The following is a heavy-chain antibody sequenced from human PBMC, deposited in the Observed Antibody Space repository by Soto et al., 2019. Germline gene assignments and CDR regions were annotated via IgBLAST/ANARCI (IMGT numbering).Heavy chain of an antibody. D-gene: IGHD3-3*01. V-gene: IGHV3-23*01. CDR3: AKLGYYDFWSGYYMGGYYFDY. CDR2: ISGSGGST. CDR1: GFTFSSYC. J-gene: IGHJ4*02. Sequence: GSLRLSCAASGFTFSSYCMHWVRQAPGKGLEWVSAISGSGGSTYYADSVKGRFTISRDNSKNTLYLQMNSLRAEDTAVYYCAKLGYYDFWSGYYMGGYYFDYWGQGTLVTVSS.